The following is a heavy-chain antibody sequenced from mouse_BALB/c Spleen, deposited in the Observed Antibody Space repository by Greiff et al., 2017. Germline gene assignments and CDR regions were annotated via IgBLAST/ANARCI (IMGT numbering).Heavy chain of an antibody. Sequence: VQLQQSGAELVKPGASVKLSCKASGYTFTSYWMHWVKQRPGQGLEWIGEINPSNGRTNYNEKFKSKATLTVDKSSSTAYMQLSSLTSEDSAVYYCASLSFAYWGQGTLVTVSA. V-gene: IGHV1S81*02. J-gene: IGHJ3*01. CDR3: ASLSFAY. CDR2: INPSNGRT. CDR1: GYTFTSYW.